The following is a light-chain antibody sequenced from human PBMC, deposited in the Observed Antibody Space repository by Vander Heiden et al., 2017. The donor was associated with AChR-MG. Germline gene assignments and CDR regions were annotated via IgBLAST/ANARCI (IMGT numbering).Light chain of an antibody. CDR2: DVS. J-gene: IGLJ2*01. CDR3: SSYTGSSTLNVV. Sequence: QSALTHPASVSGSPGQSLTISCTGTSSDVGGYNYVSWYQQHPGKAPKLMIYDVSNRPSGVSNRFSGSKSGNTASLTISGLQAEDEADYYCSSYTGSSTLNVVFGGGTKLTVL. CDR1: SSDVGGYNY. V-gene: IGLV2-14*03.